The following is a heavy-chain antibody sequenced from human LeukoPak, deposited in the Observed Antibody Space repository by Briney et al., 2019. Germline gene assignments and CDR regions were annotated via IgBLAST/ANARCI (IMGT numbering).Heavy chain of an antibody. CDR2: IYYGGIA. CDR1: GGSISSDY. V-gene: IGHV4-59*08. D-gene: IGHD1-14*01. Sequence: SETLSLTCTVSGGSISSDYWSWIRQPPGRGLEWIGYIYYGGIANYTPSLKSRLTISLDTSKNQFSLKLNSVTAADTAVYYCASWGLTTRFDPWGQGTLVTVSS. CDR3: ASWGLTTRFDP. J-gene: IGHJ5*02.